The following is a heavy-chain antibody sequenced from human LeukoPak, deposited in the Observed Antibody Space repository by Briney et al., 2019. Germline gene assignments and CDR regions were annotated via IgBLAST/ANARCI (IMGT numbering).Heavy chain of an antibody. J-gene: IGHJ6*02. CDR1: GGSISSYY. Sequence: SETLSLTCTVSGGSISSYYWSWIRQPPGKGLEWIGYIFYSGSTNYSPSLKSRVTISVDTSKNQFSLKLSSVTAADTAVYYCARNGAPLDVWGQGTTDTVPS. CDR2: IFYSGST. V-gene: IGHV4-59*01. CDR3: ARNGAPLDV. D-gene: IGHD4-17*01.